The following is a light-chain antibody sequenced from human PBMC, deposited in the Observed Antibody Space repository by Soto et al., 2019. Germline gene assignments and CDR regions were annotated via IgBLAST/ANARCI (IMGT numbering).Light chain of an antibody. CDR2: DAS. CDR1: QGINSA. CDR3: QQFNSYPLT. V-gene: IGKV1-13*02. Sequence: AIQLTQSPSSLSASAGDRVTITCRASQGINSALAWYQQKPGKAPNLLIYDASSLKSGVPSRFSGSGSGTDFTLTIISLQPEDFATYYCQQFNSYPLTFGGGTKVEIK. J-gene: IGKJ4*01.